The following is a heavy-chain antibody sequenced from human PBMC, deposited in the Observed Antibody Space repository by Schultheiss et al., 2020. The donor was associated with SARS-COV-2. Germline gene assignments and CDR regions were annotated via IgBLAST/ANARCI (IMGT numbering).Heavy chain of an antibody. Sequence: GESLKISCAASGFTFSDYYMSWIRQAPGKGLEWVSFISSSSHYIYYADSVKGRFTISRDNSKNTLYLQMNSLRAEDTAVYYCAKRSSSWLNYYYYYMDVWGKGTTVTVSS. D-gene: IGHD6-13*01. CDR1: GFTFSDYY. CDR2: ISSSSHYI. CDR3: AKRSSSWLNYYYYYMDV. V-gene: IGHV3-11*06. J-gene: IGHJ6*03.